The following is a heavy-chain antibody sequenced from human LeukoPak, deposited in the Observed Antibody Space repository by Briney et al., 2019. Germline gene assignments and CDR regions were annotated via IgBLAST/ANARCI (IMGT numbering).Heavy chain of an antibody. V-gene: IGHV3-23*01. CDR3: AKDRGFIVGAISIDY. J-gene: IGHJ4*02. CDR2: ISGSGGST. CDR1: GFTFSGHW. D-gene: IGHD1-26*01. Sequence: QPGGSLGLSCAASGFTFSGHWMSWVRQAPGKGLEWVSAISGSGGSTYYADSVKGRFTISRDNSKSTLYLQMNSLRAEDTAVYYCAKDRGFIVGAISIDYWGQGTLVTVSS.